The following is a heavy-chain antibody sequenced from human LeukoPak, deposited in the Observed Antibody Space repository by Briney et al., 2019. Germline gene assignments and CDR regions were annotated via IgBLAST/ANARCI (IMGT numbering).Heavy chain of an antibody. D-gene: IGHD3-9*01. Sequence: GGSLRLSCAASGFTFSSYAMSRVRQAPGKGLEWVSAISGSGGSTYYADSVKGRFTISRDNSKNTLYLQMNSLRAEDTAVYYCAKELVRYFDWLPGSDYYYGMDVWGQGTTVTVSS. J-gene: IGHJ6*02. CDR3: AKELVRYFDWLPGSDYYYGMDV. CDR2: ISGSGGST. V-gene: IGHV3-23*01. CDR1: GFTFSSYA.